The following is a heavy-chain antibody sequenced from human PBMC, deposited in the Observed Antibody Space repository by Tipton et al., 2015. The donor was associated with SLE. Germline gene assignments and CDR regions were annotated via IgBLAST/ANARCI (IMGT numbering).Heavy chain of an antibody. CDR1: GGSISSSSYY. V-gene: IGHV4-39*07. Sequence: GLVKPSETLSLICTVSGGSISSSSYYWGWIRQSPGKGLEWIGRIYYSGSTRYNPSLKSRVTISVDTSKNQFSLKLSSVTAADSAVNYCARVPLVDDAFDIWGQGTMVTVSS. J-gene: IGHJ3*02. CDR2: IYYSGST. CDR3: ARVPLVDDAFDI.